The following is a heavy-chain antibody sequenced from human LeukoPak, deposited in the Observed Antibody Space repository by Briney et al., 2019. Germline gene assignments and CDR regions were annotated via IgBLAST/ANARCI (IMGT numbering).Heavy chain of an antibody. CDR3: ARSSRPCSGGSCYLYSYYYHNMDV. V-gene: IGHV1-2*02. Sequence: ASVKVSCKASGYTFTGYYMHWVRQAPGQGLEWMGWISPNSGGTNYAQKFQGRVTMTRDTSISTAYMELSRLRSDDTAVYYCARSSRPCSGGSCYLYSYYYHNMDVWGKGTTVTISS. CDR1: GYTFTGYY. D-gene: IGHD2-15*01. CDR2: ISPNSGGT. J-gene: IGHJ6*03.